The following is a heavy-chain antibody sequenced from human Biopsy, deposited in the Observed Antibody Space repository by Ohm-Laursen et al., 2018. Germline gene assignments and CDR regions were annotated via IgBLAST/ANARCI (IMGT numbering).Heavy chain of an antibody. V-gene: IGHV3-23*01. Sequence: SLRLSCTASGFTFSNYAMSWVRQAPGKGLEWVSGISGSGGRTYYAESMKGRFTISRDNSKKTVYLQMKSLRDEDTAVYYCAKEVFSAVGTSGFDPWGQGTLVTVSP. CDR1: GFTFSNYA. D-gene: IGHD1/OR15-1a*01. CDR2: ISGSGGRT. J-gene: IGHJ5*02. CDR3: AKEVFSAVGTSGFDP.